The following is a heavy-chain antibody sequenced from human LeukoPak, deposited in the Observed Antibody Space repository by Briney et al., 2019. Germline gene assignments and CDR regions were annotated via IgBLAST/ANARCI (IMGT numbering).Heavy chain of an antibody. V-gene: IGHV3-11*04. CDR3: ASWGIYYYYYMDV. CDR2: ISSSGSTI. D-gene: IGHD6-13*01. J-gene: IGHJ6*03. CDR1: GFTFSDYY. Sequence: GGSLRLSCAASGFTFSDYYMSWIRQAQGKGLEWVSYISSSGSTIYYADSVKGRFTISRDNAKNSLYLQMNSLRAEDTAVYYCASWGIYYYYYMDVWGKGTTVTVSS.